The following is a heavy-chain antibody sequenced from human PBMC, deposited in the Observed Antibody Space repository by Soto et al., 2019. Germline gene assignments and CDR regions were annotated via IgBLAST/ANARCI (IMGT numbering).Heavy chain of an antibody. CDR3: ATTGPY. J-gene: IGHJ4*02. Sequence: PGGSLRLSCAASGVTFCSYGMHWVRQAPGKGLEWVAVIWFDGSNKFYADPVKGRFTISRDNSKNTVSLQMNSLRDEDSAAYYCATTGPYWGQGTLVTVSS. V-gene: IGHV3-33*01. CDR2: IWFDGSNK. CDR1: GVTFCSYG.